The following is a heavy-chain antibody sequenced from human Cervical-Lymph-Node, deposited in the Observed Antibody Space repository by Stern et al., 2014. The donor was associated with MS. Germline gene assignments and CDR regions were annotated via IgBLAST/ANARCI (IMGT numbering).Heavy chain of an antibody. J-gene: IGHJ3*02. D-gene: IGHD3-3*01. CDR1: GFSLSTSGVG. V-gene: IGHV2-5*02. Sequence: QVTLKESGPTLVKPTQTLTLTCTFSGFSLSTSGVGVGWIRQPPGKALEWLALLYWDDDKRYSQSLKSRLTTTKDTSKNQVVLTMTNMDPVDTATYYCAQHTIYDAFDIWGQGTMVTVSS. CDR3: AQHTIYDAFDI. CDR2: LYWDDDK.